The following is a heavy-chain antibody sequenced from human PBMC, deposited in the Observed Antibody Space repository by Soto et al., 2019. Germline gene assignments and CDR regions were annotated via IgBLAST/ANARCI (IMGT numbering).Heavy chain of an antibody. CDR3: ARHGSAEYFQH. CDR1: GGSISSYY. Sequence: QVQLQESGPGLVKPSETLSLTCTVSGGSISSYYWSWIRQPPGKGLEWIGYIYYSGSTNYNPSLKSRVTISVDTSKNQFSLKLSSVTAADTAVYYCARHGSAEYFQHWGQGTLVTVSS. D-gene: IGHD1-26*01. J-gene: IGHJ1*01. CDR2: IYYSGST. V-gene: IGHV4-59*08.